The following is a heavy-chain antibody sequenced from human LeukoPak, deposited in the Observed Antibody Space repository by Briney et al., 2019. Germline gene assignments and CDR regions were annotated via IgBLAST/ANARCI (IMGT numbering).Heavy chain of an antibody. J-gene: IGHJ2*01. D-gene: IGHD4-17*01. V-gene: IGHV3-20*04. Sequence: RGSLRLSCAASGFTFSDYYMSWIRQAPGKGLEWVSYITWNGVGTAYADSMKGRFTVSRDNVKNSLFLQMDSLRAEDTALYYCARSMTTVTTRFFDLWGRGTLVTVSS. CDR3: ARSMTTVTTRFFDL. CDR1: GFTFSDYY. CDR2: ITWNGVGT.